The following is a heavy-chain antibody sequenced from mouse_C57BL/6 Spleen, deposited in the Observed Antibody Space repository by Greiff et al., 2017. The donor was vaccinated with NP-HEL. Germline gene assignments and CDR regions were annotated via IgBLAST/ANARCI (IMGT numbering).Heavy chain of an antibody. V-gene: IGHV1-82*01. CDR1: GYAFSSSW. CDR3: ARPGLGRAMDY. J-gene: IGHJ4*01. D-gene: IGHD4-1*01. Sequence: VHLVESGPELVKPGASVKISCKASGYAFSSSWMNWVKQRPGKGLEWIGRIYPGDGDTNYNGKFKGKATLTADKSSSTAYMQLSSLTSEDSAVYFCARPGLGRAMDYWGQGTSVTVSS. CDR2: IYPGDGDT.